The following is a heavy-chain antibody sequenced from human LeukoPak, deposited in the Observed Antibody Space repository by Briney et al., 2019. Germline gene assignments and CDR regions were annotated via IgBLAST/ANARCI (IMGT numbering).Heavy chain of an antibody. CDR2: IYYSGST. D-gene: IGHD3-10*01. CDR3: ARAISHAMVRGVTFDY. V-gene: IGHV4-31*03. J-gene: IGHJ4*02. Sequence: SETQSLTCTVSGGSISSGGYYWSWIRQHPGKGLEWIGYIYYSGSTYYNPSFKSRVTISVDTSKNQFSLKLSSVTAADTAVYYCARAISHAMVRGVTFDYWGQGTLVTVSS. CDR1: GGSISSGGYY.